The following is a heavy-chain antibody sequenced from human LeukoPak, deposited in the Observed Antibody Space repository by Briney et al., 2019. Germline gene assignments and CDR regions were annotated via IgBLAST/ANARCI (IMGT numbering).Heavy chain of an antibody. V-gene: IGHV3-30*03. CDR1: GFTFSSYG. Sequence: GGSLRLSCAASGFTFSSYGMHWVRQAPGKGLEWVAVISYDGSNKYYADSVKGRFTISRDNSKNTLYLQMNSLRAEDTAVYYCARDGEFIAAASFDYWGQGTLVTVSS. J-gene: IGHJ4*02. D-gene: IGHD6-13*01. CDR2: ISYDGSNK. CDR3: ARDGEFIAAASFDY.